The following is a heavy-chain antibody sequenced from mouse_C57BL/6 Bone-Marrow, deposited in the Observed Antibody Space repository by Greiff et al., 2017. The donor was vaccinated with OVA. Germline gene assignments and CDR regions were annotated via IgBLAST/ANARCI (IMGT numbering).Heavy chain of an antibody. J-gene: IGHJ2*01. CDR2: INPNYGST. V-gene: IGHV1-39*01. Sequence: VQLKESGPELVKPGASVKISCKASGYSFTDYNMNWVKQSNGKSLEWIGVINPNYGSTSYNPKFKGKATLTVDQSSSTAYMQLNSLTSEDSAVYDSARDDGYPLEYWGQGTTLTVSS. D-gene: IGHD2-3*01. CDR3: ARDDGYPLEY. CDR1: GYSFTDYN.